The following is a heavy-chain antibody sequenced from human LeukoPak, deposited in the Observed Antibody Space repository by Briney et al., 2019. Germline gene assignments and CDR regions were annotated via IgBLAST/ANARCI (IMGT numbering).Heavy chain of an antibody. Sequence: SETLSLTCTVSGGSISSSSYYWGWIRQPPGKGLEWIGSIYYSGSTYYNPSLKSRVTISVDTSKNQFSLKLSSVTAADTAVYYCARLAAYWGYYYYYMDVWGKGTTVTVSS. J-gene: IGHJ6*03. CDR1: GGSISSSSYY. V-gene: IGHV4-39*01. CDR2: IYYSGST. D-gene: IGHD6-13*01. CDR3: ARLAAYWGYYYYYMDV.